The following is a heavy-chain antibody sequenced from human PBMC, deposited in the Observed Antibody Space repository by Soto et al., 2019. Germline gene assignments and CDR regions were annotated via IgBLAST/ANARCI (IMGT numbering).Heavy chain of an antibody. CDR1: KNTITELT. Sequence: ASVKVSCKVPKNTITELTMDWLRQAPGKGLEWMGRSAPEEGEPIYPQKFQGRVSMAEDPSTDTAYMELTSLRFEDTAVYFCAADRKIVGTIGAFDFWGQGTLVTVSS. V-gene: IGHV1-24*01. D-gene: IGHD1-26*01. CDR2: SAPEEGEP. J-gene: IGHJ4*02. CDR3: AADRKIVGTIGAFDF.